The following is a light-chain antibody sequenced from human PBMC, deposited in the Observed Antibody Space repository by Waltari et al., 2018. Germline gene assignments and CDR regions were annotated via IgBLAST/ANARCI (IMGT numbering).Light chain of an antibody. CDR3: QQYNDWPPLT. Sequence: CMASQIVSSFLAWYQQKPGQAPRLLIYGASTMATGIPARFSGSGSGTEFTLTISSLQSEDFAVYYCQQYNDWPPLTFGGGTKVEIK. V-gene: IGKV3-15*01. CDR1: QIVSSF. CDR2: GAS. J-gene: IGKJ4*01.